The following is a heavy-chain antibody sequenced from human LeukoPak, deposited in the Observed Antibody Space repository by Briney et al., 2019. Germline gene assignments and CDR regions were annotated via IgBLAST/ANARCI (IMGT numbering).Heavy chain of an antibody. CDR3: ARSVSGAPPGGRRRAYCGGDCTRARDAFDI. V-gene: IGHV4-39*07. D-gene: IGHD2-21*02. CDR1: GGSISSSSYY. Sequence: SETLSLTCTVSGGSISSSSYYWSWIRQPPGKGLEWIGEINHSGSTNYNPSLKSRVTISVDTSKNQFSLKLSSVTAADTAVYYCARSVSGAPPGGRRRAYCGGDCTRARDAFDIWGQGTMVTVSS. CDR2: INHSGST. J-gene: IGHJ3*02.